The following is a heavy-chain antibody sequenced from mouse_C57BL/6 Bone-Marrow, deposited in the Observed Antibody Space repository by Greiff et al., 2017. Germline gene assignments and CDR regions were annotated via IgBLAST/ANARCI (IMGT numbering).Heavy chain of an antibody. CDR1: GYTFTGYW. J-gene: IGHJ4*01. V-gene: IGHV1-9*01. D-gene: IGHD2-3*01. CDR3: ARKDGYPHYYAMDY. CDR2: ILPGSGST. Sequence: VKLQESGAELMKPGASVKLSCKATGYTFTGYWIEWVKQRPGHGLEWIGEILPGSGSTNYNAKFKGKATFTADTSSNTAYMQLSSLTTEDSAIYYCARKDGYPHYYAMDYWGQGTSVTVSS.